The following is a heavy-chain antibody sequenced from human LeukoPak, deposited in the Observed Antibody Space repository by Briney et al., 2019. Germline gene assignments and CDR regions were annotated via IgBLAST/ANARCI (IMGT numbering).Heavy chain of an antibody. CDR1: GGTFSSYA. D-gene: IGHD5-18*01. CDR3: ARALGTAMVTAAFDI. CDR2: IIPIFGTA. V-gene: IGHV1-69*13. J-gene: IGHJ3*02. Sequence: ASVKVSCKASGGTFSSYAIRWVRQAPGQGLEWMGGIIPIFGTANYAQKFQGRVTITADESTSTAYMELSSLRSEDTAVYYCARALGTAMVTAAFDIWGQGTMVTVSS.